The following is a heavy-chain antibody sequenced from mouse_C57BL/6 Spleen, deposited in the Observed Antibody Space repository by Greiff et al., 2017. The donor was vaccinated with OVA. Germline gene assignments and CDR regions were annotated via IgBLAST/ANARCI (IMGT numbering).Heavy chain of an antibody. CDR3: ASPYYYGSRGFAY. J-gene: IGHJ3*01. D-gene: IGHD1-1*01. CDR1: GYSITSGYY. CDR2: ISYDGSN. Sequence: EVKLQESGPGLVKPSQSLSLTCSVTGYSITSGYYWNWIRQFPGNKLEWMGYISYDGSNNYNPSLKNRISITRDTSKNQFFLKLNSVTTEDTATYYCASPYYYGSRGFAYWGQGTLVTVSA. V-gene: IGHV3-6*01.